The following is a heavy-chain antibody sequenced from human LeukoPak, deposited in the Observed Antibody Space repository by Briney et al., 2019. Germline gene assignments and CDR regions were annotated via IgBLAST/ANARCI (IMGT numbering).Heavy chain of an antibody. Sequence: SGTLSLTCAVSGGSISSSNWWSWVRQPPGKGLEWIGEVYHSGSTNYNPSLKSRVTISVDKSKNQFSLKLSSVTAADTAVYYCARDTDTQDPIPFDYWGQGTLVTVSS. D-gene: IGHD2-21*01. V-gene: IGHV4-4*02. CDR1: GGSISSSNW. CDR2: VYHSGST. CDR3: ARDTDTQDPIPFDY. J-gene: IGHJ4*02.